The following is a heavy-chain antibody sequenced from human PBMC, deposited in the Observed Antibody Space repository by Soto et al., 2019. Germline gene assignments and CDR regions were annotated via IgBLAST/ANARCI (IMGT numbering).Heavy chain of an antibody. D-gene: IGHD2-8*01. CDR2: IIPIFGTA. J-gene: IGHJ6*02. V-gene: IGHV1-69*13. CDR3: ARAGIVLMVEKDYYYYYGMDV. Sequence: SVKVSCKASGGTFSSYAISWVRQAPGQGLEWMGGIIPIFGTANYAQKFQGRVTITADESTSTAYMELSSLRSEDTAVYYCARAGIVLMVEKDYYYYYGMDVWGQGTTVTVSS. CDR1: GGTFSSYA.